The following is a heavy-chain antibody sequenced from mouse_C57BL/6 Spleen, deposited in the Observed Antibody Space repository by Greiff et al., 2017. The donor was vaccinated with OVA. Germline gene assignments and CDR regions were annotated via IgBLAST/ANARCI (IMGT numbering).Heavy chain of an antibody. V-gene: IGHV1-53*01. Sequence: QVQLQQPGPELVKPGASVKLSCKASGYTFTSYWMHWVKQRPGQGLEWIGNINPSKGGTNYNEKFKSKATLTVDKSSSTAYMQLSSLTSEDSAVYYCARSGYYGSSPYWYFDVWGTGTTVTVSS. D-gene: IGHD1-1*01. CDR1: GYTFTSYW. CDR3: ARSGYYGSSPYWYFDV. CDR2: INPSKGGT. J-gene: IGHJ1*03.